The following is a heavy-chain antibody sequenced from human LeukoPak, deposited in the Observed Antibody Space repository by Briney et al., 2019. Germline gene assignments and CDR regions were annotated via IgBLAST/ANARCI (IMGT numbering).Heavy chain of an antibody. CDR3: AKDREILWFGDRYGMDV. D-gene: IGHD3-10*01. V-gene: IGHV3-23*01. J-gene: IGHJ6*02. Sequence: GGSLRLSCAASGFTFSSYAMSWVRQAPGKGLEWVSAISGSGGSTYYADSAKGRFTISRDNSKNTLYLQMNSLRAEDTVVYYCAKDREILWFGDRYGMDVWGQGTTVTVSS. CDR2: ISGSGGST. CDR1: GFTFSSYA.